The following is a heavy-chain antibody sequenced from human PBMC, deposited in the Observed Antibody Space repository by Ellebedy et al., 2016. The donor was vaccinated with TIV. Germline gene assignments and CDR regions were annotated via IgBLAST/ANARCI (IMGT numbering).Heavy chain of an antibody. D-gene: IGHD5-12*01. CDR3: ARSDSGYYYRFDY. Sequence: PGGSLRLSCAVSGFSFGTYALSWVRQAPGKGLEWVSAVSDSGSKTYYAASVMGRFTISRDNSENTLYLQMNSLRGEDTALYYCARSDSGYYYRFDYWGQGTPVTVSS. J-gene: IGHJ4*02. V-gene: IGHV3-23*01. CDR2: VSDSGSKT. CDR1: GFSFGTYA.